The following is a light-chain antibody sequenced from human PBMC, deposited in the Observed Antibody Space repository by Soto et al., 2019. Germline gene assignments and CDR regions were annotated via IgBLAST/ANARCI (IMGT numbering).Light chain of an antibody. CDR1: HDVNRY. J-gene: IGKJ4*01. CDR3: QQLNSYTELT. V-gene: IGKV1-13*02. CDR2: GAS. Sequence: IQLTQSPSSLSVSIGERVTISCRASHDVNRYLAWYQQKPGKAPGLLIYGASSWAGGILSRFRGSGSGTAFTLTISSLQPADVATYYCQQLNSYTELTFGGGTKVDIK.